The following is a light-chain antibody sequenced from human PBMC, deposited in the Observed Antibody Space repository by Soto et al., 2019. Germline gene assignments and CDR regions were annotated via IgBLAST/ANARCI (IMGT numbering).Light chain of an antibody. Sequence: QSVLTQPASVSGSPGQSITISCTGTSSEVGAYNYVSWYQQHPGKAPKLMIYDVNNRPSGVSNRFSGSKSGNTASLTISGLQAGDEADYYCSSYTSSTTDVFGAGTKVTVL. V-gene: IGLV2-14*03. J-gene: IGLJ1*01. CDR2: DVN. CDR1: SSEVGAYNY. CDR3: SSYTSSTTDV.